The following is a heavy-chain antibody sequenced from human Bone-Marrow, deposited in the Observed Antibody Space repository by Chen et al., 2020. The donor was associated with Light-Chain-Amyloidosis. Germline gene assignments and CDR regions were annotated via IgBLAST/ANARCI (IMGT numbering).Heavy chain of an antibody. D-gene: IGHD4-17*01. CDR1: GFTFSNFW. CDR3: VNDYGGPFDF. J-gene: IGHJ4*02. V-gene: IGHV3-74*01. CDR2: MNRDGCVI. Sequence: EVQLVESGGGLVQPGGSLRLSCEASGFTFSNFWMHWVRQAPGKGLVWVARMNRDGCVITHADYVKGRFTISRDNAKNTLYRQMNSLRVEDTAVYYCVNDYGGPFDFWGQGTLVTVSS.